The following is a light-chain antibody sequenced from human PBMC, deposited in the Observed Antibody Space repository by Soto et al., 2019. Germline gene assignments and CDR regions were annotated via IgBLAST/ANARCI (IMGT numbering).Light chain of an antibody. Sequence: DIQMTQSPSTLSASVGDRVTITCRASQSINNRLAWYQQKSGKAPKVLIYDASRLERGVPSRFSGSGSGTEFTLSISNLQPDDFATYHCQKYNGYSPVTFGQGTEVE. V-gene: IGKV1-5*01. CDR2: DAS. CDR1: QSINNR. J-gene: IGKJ1*01. CDR3: QKYNGYSPVT.